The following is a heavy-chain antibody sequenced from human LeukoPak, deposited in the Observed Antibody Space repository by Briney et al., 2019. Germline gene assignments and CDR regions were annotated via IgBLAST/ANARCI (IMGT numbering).Heavy chain of an antibody. CDR1: GYTFTSYD. D-gene: IGHD6-19*01. CDR2: MNPNSGNT. J-gene: IGHJ4*02. CDR3: ATYSSGWYRPDY. V-gene: IGHV1-8*01. Sequence: ASVKVSCKASGYTFTSYDINWVRQATGQGLEWMGWMNPNSGNTGYAQKFQGRVTMTRNTSIGTAYMELSSLRSEDTAVYYCATYSSGWYRPDYWGQGTLVTVSS.